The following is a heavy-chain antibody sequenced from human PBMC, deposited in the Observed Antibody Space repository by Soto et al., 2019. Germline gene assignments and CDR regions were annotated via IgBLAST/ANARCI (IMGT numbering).Heavy chain of an antibody. Sequence: QVQLVQSGAEVKKPGSSVKVSCKASGGTFSSYAISWVRQAPGQGLEWMGGIIPIFGTANYAQKFQGRVTXTAXEXRSTAYMELSSLRSEDTAVYYCAGTVTLPYYYGMDVWGQGTTVTVSS. V-gene: IGHV1-69*12. D-gene: IGHD4-4*01. CDR1: GGTFSSYA. J-gene: IGHJ6*02. CDR3: AGTVTLPYYYGMDV. CDR2: IIPIFGTA.